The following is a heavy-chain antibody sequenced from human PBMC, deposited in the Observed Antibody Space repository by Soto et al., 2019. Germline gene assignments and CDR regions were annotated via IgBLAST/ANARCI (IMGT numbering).Heavy chain of an antibody. CDR3: AAGLYGDAGTFDY. V-gene: IGHV1-58*01. D-gene: IGHD4-17*01. CDR2: IVVGSGNT. J-gene: IGHJ4*02. CDR1: GFTFTSSA. Sequence: KVSCKASGFTFTSSAVQWVRQARGQRLEWIGWIVVGSGNTNYAQKFQERVTITRDMSTSTAYMELSSLRSEDTAVYYCAAGLYGDAGTFDYWGQGTLVTVSS.